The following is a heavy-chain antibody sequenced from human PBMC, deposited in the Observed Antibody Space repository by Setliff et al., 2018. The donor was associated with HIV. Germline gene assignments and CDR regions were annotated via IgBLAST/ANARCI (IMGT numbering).Heavy chain of an antibody. J-gene: IGHJ4*02. Sequence: KTSETLSLTCTVSGDSITSNSHYWGWIRQHPGKGLEWIGYVFHTGITYQNPSLESRLSMSVDTSQNRFSLRLTSVTAADTAVYYCARVADYDLTSYYFFDYWGRGTLVTVSS. D-gene: IGHD3-9*01. CDR2: VFHTGIT. CDR1: GDSITSNSHY. CDR3: ARVADYDLTSYYFFDY. V-gene: IGHV4-31*03.